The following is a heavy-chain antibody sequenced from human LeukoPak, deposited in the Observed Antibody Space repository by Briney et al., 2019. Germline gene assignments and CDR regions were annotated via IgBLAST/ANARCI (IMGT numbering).Heavy chain of an antibody. J-gene: IGHJ4*02. D-gene: IGHD3-22*01. V-gene: IGHV1-69*05. Sequence: SVKVSCKASGGTFSSYAISWVRQAPGQGLEWMGGIIPIFGTTNYAQKFQGRITITTDESTSTAYMELSSLRSEDTAVYYCARDGYYDSSGYYWVDYWGQGTLVTVSS. CDR3: ARDGYYDSSGYYWVDY. CDR1: GGTFSSYA. CDR2: IIPIFGTT.